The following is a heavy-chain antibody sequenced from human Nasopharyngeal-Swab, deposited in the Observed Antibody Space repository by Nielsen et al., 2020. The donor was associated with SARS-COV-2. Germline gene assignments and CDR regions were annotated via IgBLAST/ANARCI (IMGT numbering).Heavy chain of an antibody. Sequence: GEFLKISCAASGFTFSSYAMSWVRQAPGKGLEWVAVISYDGSNKYYADSVKGRFTISRDNSKNTLYLQMNSLRAEDTAVYYCAKDKRYFDWDGMDVWGQGTTVTVSS. CDR1: GFTFSSYA. V-gene: IGHV3-30*18. CDR2: ISYDGSNK. CDR3: AKDKRYFDWDGMDV. D-gene: IGHD3-9*01. J-gene: IGHJ6*02.